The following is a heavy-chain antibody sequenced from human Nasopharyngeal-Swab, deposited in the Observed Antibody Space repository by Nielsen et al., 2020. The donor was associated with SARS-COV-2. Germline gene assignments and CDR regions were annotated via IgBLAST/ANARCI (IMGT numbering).Heavy chain of an antibody. Sequence: GESLKISCAASGFTFSSYAMHWVRQAPGKGLEWVAAISYDGSNKYYADSVKGRFTISRDNSRNTLYLQMNSLRAEDTAVYYCASAYGGSYWYFDLWGRGTLVTVSS. J-gene: IGHJ2*01. D-gene: IGHD4-23*01. CDR1: GFTFSSYA. CDR3: ASAYGGSYWYFDL. V-gene: IGHV3-30-3*01. CDR2: ISYDGSNK.